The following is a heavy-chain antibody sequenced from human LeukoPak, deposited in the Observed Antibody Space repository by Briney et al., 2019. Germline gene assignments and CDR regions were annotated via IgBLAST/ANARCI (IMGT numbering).Heavy chain of an antibody. Sequence: GGSLRLSCAASGFTFSSYAMHWVRQAPGKGLEWVAVISYDGSNKYYADSVKGRFTISRDNSKNTLYLQMNSLRAEDTAVYYCARGDGGVNYDSSGYYPSDAFDIWGQGTMVTVSS. CDR2: ISYDGSNK. CDR3: ARGDGGVNYDSSGYYPSDAFDI. J-gene: IGHJ3*02. D-gene: IGHD3-22*01. V-gene: IGHV3-30-3*01. CDR1: GFTFSSYA.